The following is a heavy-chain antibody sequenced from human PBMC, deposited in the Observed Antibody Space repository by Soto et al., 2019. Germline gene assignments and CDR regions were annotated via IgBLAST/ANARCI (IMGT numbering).Heavy chain of an antibody. Sequence: KPGGSLRLSCAASGFTFSSYSMNWVRQAPGKGLEWVSSISSSSSYIYYADSVKGRFTISRDNAKNSLYLQMNSLRAEDTAVYYCARGWFGEFPFDYWGQGTLVTVSS. D-gene: IGHD3-10*01. CDR1: GFTFSSYS. V-gene: IGHV3-21*01. CDR3: ARGWFGEFPFDY. CDR2: ISSSSSYI. J-gene: IGHJ4*02.